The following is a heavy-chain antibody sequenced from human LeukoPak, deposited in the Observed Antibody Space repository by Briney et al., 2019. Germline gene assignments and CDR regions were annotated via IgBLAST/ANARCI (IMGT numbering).Heavy chain of an antibody. J-gene: IGHJ5*02. Sequence: GESLQISCKGSGYSFTSYWIGWVRQMPGKGLEWMGIIYPGDSDTRYSPSFQGQVTISADKSISTAYLQWSSLKASDTATYYCARLKAIAAAGTNWFDPWGQGTLVTVSS. CDR1: GYSFTSYW. V-gene: IGHV5-51*01. D-gene: IGHD6-13*01. CDR3: ARLKAIAAAGTNWFDP. CDR2: IYPGDSDT.